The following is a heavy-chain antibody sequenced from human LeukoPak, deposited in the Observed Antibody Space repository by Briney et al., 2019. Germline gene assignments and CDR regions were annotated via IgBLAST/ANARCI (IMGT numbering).Heavy chain of an antibody. CDR1: GGSISSSSYY. V-gene: IGHV4-39*01. Sequence: SETLSLTCTVSGGSISSSSYYWGWIRQPPGKGLEWIGSIYYSGSTYYNPSLKSRVTITVDTSKNQFSLKLSSVTAADTAVYYCARQHKSYYMDVWGKGTTVTVSS. J-gene: IGHJ6*03. CDR3: ARQHKSYYMDV. CDR2: IYYSGST.